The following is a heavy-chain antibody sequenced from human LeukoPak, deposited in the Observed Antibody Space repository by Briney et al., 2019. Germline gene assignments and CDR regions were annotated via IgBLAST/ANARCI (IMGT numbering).Heavy chain of an antibody. J-gene: IGHJ5*02. CDR2: INEDGSEI. CDR3: VRAYHPGGWFDP. Sequence: GGSLRLSCAASGFTFSNYWMHWVRQDPGKGLEWVASINEDGSEIHYVDSVKGRFTISRDNAKDSLYLQMNSLTAEDTAMYYCVRAYHPGGWFDPWGQGTLVTVSS. V-gene: IGHV3-7*04. CDR1: GFTFSNYW. D-gene: IGHD2-21*01.